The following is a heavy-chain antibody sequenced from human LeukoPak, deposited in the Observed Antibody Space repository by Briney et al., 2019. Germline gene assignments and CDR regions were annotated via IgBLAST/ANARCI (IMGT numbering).Heavy chain of an antibody. CDR3: AKDPDYGGTAHFDY. J-gene: IGHJ4*02. V-gene: IGHV3-23*01. Sequence: GGSLRLSCAASGFTFSSYAMSWVRQPPGKGLEWVSSISGSGGSTYYADSVKGRFTISRDNSKNTLYLQMNSLRAEDTAVYYCAKDPDYGGTAHFDYWGQGTLVTVSS. CDR1: GFTFSSYA. CDR2: ISGSGGST. D-gene: IGHD4-23*01.